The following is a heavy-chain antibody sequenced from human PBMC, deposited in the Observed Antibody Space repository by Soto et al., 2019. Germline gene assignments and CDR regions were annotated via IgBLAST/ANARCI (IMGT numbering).Heavy chain of an antibody. CDR1: GGSISSGGYY. J-gene: IGHJ6*03. CDR3: ARDRLYYYGSGSYYTLDYYYYMDV. CDR2: IYYSGST. V-gene: IGHV4-31*03. Sequence: SEPRSLPCTVSGGSISSGGYYWSWIRQHPGKGLEWIGYIYYSGSTYYNPSLKSRVTISVDTSKNQFSLKLSSVTAADTAVYYCARDRLYYYGSGSYYTLDYYYYMDVWGKGTTVTVSS. D-gene: IGHD3-10*01.